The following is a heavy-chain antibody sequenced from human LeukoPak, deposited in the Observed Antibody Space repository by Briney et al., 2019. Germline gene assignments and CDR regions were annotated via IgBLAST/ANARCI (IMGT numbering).Heavy chain of an antibody. CDR3: ARESRVGGPLDAFDI. D-gene: IGHD3-16*01. CDR1: GGSISSGGYY. Sequence: SETLSLTCTVSGGSISSGGYYLSWIRQHPGKGLEWIGYIYYSGSTYYNPSLKSRVTISVDTSKNQFSLKLSSVTAADTAVYYCARESRVGGPLDAFDIWGQGTMVTVSS. J-gene: IGHJ3*02. CDR2: IYYSGST. V-gene: IGHV4-31*03.